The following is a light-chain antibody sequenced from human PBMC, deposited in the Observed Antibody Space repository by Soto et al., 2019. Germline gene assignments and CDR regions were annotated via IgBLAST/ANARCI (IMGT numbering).Light chain of an antibody. CDR2: GAS. V-gene: IGKV1-17*02. J-gene: IGKJ1*01. CDR3: LQHNSFPRT. CDR1: QGIRID. Sequence: DIQMTQSPASLSASVGDRVTITCRASQGIRIDLSWFQQRPGKAPKRLIYGASSLQSGVPSRFSGSGSGTEFTLTISNLQPEDFATYYCLQHNSFPRTFGQGTKV.